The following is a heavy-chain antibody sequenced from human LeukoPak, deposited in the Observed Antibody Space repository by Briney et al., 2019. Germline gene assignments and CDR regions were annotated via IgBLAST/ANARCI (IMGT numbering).Heavy chain of an antibody. CDR1: GFTVSSYY. CDR2: ISGSDGST. D-gene: IGHD5-12*01. Sequence: PGGSLRLSCAASGFTVSSYYMSWVRQAPGKGLEWVSAISGSDGSTYYADSVKGRFTISRDNSKNTLYLQMNSLRAEDTAVYYCAKQLRPDDYWGQGTLVTVSS. CDR3: AKQLRPDDY. J-gene: IGHJ4*02. V-gene: IGHV3-23*01.